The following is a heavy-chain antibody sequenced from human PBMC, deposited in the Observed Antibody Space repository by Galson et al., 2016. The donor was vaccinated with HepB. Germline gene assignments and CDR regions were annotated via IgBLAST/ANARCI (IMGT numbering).Heavy chain of an antibody. CDR3: ARHKGIAVSGYAIDY. V-gene: IGHV4-39*01. CDR2: IYFSGST. CDR1: GGSISSTSYY. J-gene: IGHJ4*02. Sequence: ETLSLTCTVSGGSISSTSYYWGWIRQPPGKGLEWIGGIYFSGSTYFNPSLKSRVTISVDTSKNQFSLKLSSVTAADTAVYYCARHKGIAVSGYAIDYWGQGTLVTVSS. D-gene: IGHD6-19*01.